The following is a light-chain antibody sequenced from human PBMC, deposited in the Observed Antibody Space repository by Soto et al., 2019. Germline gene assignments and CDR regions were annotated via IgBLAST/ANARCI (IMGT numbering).Light chain of an antibody. Sequence: EIVLTQSPATLSLSPGERATLSCRASQSVSSSYLAWYQQKPGQAPRLLIYGASSRATGIPDRFSGSGSRTDFTLTISRLDPEDFGVYYCQQYGSSPWTVGQGTKVDSK. CDR1: QSVSSSY. V-gene: IGKV3-20*01. J-gene: IGKJ1*01. CDR3: QQYGSSPWT. CDR2: GAS.